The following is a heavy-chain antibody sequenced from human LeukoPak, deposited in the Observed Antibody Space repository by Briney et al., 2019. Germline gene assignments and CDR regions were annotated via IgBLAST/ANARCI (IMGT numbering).Heavy chain of an antibody. CDR1: GYIFTSYN. CDR2: INSSGGST. V-gene: IGHV1-46*01. CDR3: ARDLQLWLFDY. J-gene: IGHJ4*02. Sequence: GASVKVSCKASGYIFTSYNMYWVRQAPGQGLEWMGIINSSGGSTNYAQKFQGRVTMTRDTSTSTVYMELSSLRSEDTAVYYCARDLQLWLFDYWGQGTLVTVSS. D-gene: IGHD5-18*01.